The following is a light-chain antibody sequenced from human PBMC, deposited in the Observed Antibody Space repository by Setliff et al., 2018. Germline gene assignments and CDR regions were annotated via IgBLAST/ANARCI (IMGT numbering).Light chain of an antibody. Sequence: QSVLTQPPSVSGAPGQRVTISCTGSSSNIGAGYDVHWYQQLPGTAPKLLIYGNTNRPSGVPDRFSGSKSGTSASLAITGLQAADEADYYCQSYGSGPSGPNYVFGTGTKVTVL. CDR1: SSNIGAGYD. J-gene: IGLJ1*01. V-gene: IGLV1-40*01. CDR2: GNT. CDR3: QSYGSGPSGPNYV.